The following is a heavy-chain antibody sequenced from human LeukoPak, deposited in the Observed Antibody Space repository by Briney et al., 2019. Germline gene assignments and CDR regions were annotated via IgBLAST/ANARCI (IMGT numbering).Heavy chain of an antibody. D-gene: IGHD1-26*01. V-gene: IGHV3-30*03. CDR3: ATLGPKWELLGFDY. Sequence: PGGSLRLSCAASGFTFSSYGMHWVRQAPGKGLEWVAVISYDRSNKYYADSVKGRFTISRDNSKNTLYLQMNSLRAEDTAVYYCATLGPKWELLGFDYWGQGTLVTVSS. CDR1: GFTFSSYG. CDR2: ISYDRSNK. J-gene: IGHJ4*02.